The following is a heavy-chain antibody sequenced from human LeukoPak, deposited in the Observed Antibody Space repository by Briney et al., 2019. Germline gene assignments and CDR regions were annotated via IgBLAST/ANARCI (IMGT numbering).Heavy chain of an antibody. Sequence: SETLSLTCAVSGVSFDDYYWSWVRQTPGKGLEWIGEINHSGYTNDSPSLKSRVTLSIDTSRKQFSLNLRSVSVADAGIYYCTRMTTGHDYWGQGTLVTVSS. CDR1: GVSFDDYY. J-gene: IGHJ4*02. D-gene: IGHD4-17*01. CDR3: TRMTTGHDY. CDR2: INHSGYT. V-gene: IGHV4-34*01.